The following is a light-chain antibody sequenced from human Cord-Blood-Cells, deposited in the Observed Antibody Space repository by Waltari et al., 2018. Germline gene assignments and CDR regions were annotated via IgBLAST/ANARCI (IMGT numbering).Light chain of an antibody. CDR1: QSITSF. J-gene: IGKJ1*01. Sequence: DIQLTQSPSSLSASVGERVTITCRAIQSITSFLIWYQQKPGKAPKLLIYAASSWQSGLPSRFSGSGSGTDFTLTISSLQPENFATYYCQQSYSTPTFGQGIKVEIK. V-gene: IGKV1-39*01. CDR3: QQSYSTPT. CDR2: AAS.